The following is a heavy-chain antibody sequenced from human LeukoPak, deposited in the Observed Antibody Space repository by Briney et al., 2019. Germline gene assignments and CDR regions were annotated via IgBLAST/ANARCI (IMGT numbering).Heavy chain of an antibody. J-gene: IGHJ4*02. D-gene: IGHD6-13*01. Sequence: PSETLPLTCTVSGGSLSSHYWSWIRQPPGKGLEWIGYIYSRGNTKYNPSLKSRVTISIDTSKNQFSLKLNSVTAADTAVYYCARDGGSTWDFDYWGQGTLVTVSS. CDR1: GGSLSSHY. V-gene: IGHV4-59*11. CDR3: ARDGGSTWDFDY. CDR2: IYSRGNT.